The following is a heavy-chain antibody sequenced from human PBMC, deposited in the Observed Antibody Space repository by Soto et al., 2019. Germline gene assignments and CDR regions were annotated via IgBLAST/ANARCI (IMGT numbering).Heavy chain of an antibody. V-gene: IGHV1-18*01. CDR2: ISAYNGNT. Sequence: QVQQVQSGAEVKKPGASVKVSCKASGYTFTSYGISWVRQAPGQGLEWMGWISAYNGNTNYAQKLQGRVTMTTDTSTSTAYMELRSLRSDDTAVYYCARNSITIFGVVIMELDYWGQGTLVTVSS. CDR1: GYTFTSYG. CDR3: ARNSITIFGVVIMELDY. J-gene: IGHJ4*02. D-gene: IGHD3-3*01.